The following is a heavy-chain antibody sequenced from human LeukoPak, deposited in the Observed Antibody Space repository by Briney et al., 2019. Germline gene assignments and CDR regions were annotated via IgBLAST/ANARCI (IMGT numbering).Heavy chain of an antibody. CDR2: INPSGGST. CDR3: ARDGRSSGFDY. V-gene: IGHV1-46*01. J-gene: IGHJ4*02. Sequence: ASVKVSCKASGYTFTSYHMHWVRQAPGQGLEWMGIINPSGGSTNYARKFQGRVTMTRDTSTSTVYMELSSLRSEDTAVYYCARDGRSSGFDYWGQGTLVTVSS. CDR1: GYTFTSYH. D-gene: IGHD6-19*01.